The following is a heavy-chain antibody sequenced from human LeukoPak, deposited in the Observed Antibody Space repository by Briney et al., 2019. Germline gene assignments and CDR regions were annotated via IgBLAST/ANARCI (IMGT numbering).Heavy chain of an antibody. D-gene: IGHD2-21*01. V-gene: IGHV4-59*01. CDR3: ARDVDGAFDL. CDR1: GGSISSYY. J-gene: IGHJ2*01. CDR2: IYYSGST. Sequence: SETLSLTCTVSGGSISSYYWSWIRQPPGKGLEWIGYIYYSGSTNYNPSLKSRVTISVDTSKNQFPLKLSSVTAADTAVYYCARDVDGAFDLWGRGTLVTVSS.